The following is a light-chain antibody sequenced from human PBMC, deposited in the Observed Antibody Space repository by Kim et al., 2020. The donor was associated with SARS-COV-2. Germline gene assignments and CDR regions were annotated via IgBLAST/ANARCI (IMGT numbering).Light chain of an antibody. CDR3: LQHNIYPYT. J-gene: IGKJ2*01. V-gene: IGKV1-17*01. CDR1: QDIRSD. Sequence: ASVGDRVTITCRASQDIRSDLGWYQQKPGKAPKRLISAASNLQSGVPSRFSGSGSGTEFILTISSLQSEDFATYYCLQHNIYPYTFGQGTKLEI. CDR2: AAS.